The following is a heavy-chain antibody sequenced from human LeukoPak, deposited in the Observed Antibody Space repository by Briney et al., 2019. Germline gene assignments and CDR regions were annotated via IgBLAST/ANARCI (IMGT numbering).Heavy chain of an antibody. V-gene: IGHV5-51*01. CDR1: GYSLPTYW. CDR3: ARQGDGYNFFDY. J-gene: IGHJ4*02. CDR2: IYPDDSDT. Sequence: GESLKISCKSSGYSLPTYWIGWVRQMPGKGLEWLGIIYPDDSDTRYSPSFQGQVTISADKSIRTAYLQWSSLKASDTAIYYCARQGDGYNFFDYWGQGTLVTVSS. D-gene: IGHD5-24*01.